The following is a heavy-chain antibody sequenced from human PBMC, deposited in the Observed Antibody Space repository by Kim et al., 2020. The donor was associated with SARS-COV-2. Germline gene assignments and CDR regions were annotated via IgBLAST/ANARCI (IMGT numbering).Heavy chain of an antibody. Sequence: GGSLRLSCAASGFTFNDAWMSWVRQAPGKGLEWVGRIKSETYGGTTEYAAPVKNRFTISRDDSINMVYLQMDSLKTEDTAVYFCTTEFYTYGLNFWGQGNLVTVSS. CDR1: GFTFNDAW. CDR3: TTEFYTYGLNF. J-gene: IGHJ4*02. V-gene: IGHV3-15*01. D-gene: IGHD5-18*01. CDR2: IKSETYGGTT.